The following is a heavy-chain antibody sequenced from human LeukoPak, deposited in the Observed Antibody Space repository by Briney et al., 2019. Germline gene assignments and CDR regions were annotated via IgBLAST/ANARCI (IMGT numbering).Heavy chain of an antibody. CDR1: GFTVSSNY. CDR2: LYNGGSP. Sequence: PGGSLRLSCAASGFTVSSNYMTCVRQAPGKGLEWVSTLYNGGSPHYADSVKGRFTISSDKSKNTLFLQMNSLRAEDTAVYYCARAQDYCSGGSCYGYFQHWGQGSLVTVSS. V-gene: IGHV3-53*01. J-gene: IGHJ1*01. D-gene: IGHD2-15*01. CDR3: ARAQDYCSGGSCYGYFQH.